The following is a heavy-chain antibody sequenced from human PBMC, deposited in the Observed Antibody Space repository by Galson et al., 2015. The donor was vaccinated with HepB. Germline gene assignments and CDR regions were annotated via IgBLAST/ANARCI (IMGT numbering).Heavy chain of an antibody. CDR3: AKDLRSSGSSPGY. CDR2: IRYDGSNK. CDR1: GFTFSSYG. J-gene: IGHJ4*02. V-gene: IGHV3-30*02. Sequence: SLRLSCAASGFTFSSYGMHWVRQAPGKGLEWVAFIRYDGSNKYYADSVKGRFTISRDNSKNTLYLQMNSLRAEDTAVYYCAKDLRSSGSSPGYWGQGTLVTVSS. D-gene: IGHD3-10*01.